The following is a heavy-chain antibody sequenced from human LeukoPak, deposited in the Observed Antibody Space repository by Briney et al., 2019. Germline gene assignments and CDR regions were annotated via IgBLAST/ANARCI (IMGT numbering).Heavy chain of an antibody. CDR1: GFSVRSNY. Sequence: GGSLRLSCAASGFSVRSNYMSWVRQAPGKGLEWVSVIYSGERTYYAESVEGRFTIYRDNSKNTLYLQMDSLRVEDTAVYYRAREAYYYDTSGYVDYWGQGTLVTVSS. V-gene: IGHV3-53*01. CDR2: IYSGERT. D-gene: IGHD3-22*01. J-gene: IGHJ4*02. CDR3: AREAYYYDTSGYVDY.